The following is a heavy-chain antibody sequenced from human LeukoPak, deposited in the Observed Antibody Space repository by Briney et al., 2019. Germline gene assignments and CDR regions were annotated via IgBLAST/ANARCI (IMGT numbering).Heavy chain of an antibody. CDR2: IYYSGST. V-gene: IGHV4-59*01. CDR3: ARGSGTYYFDY. Sequence: SETLSLTRTVSGGSISSYYWSWIRQPPGKGLGWIGYIYYSGSTNYNPSLKSRVTISVDTSKNQFSLKPSSVTAADTAVYYCARGSGTYYFDYWGQGTLVTVSS. J-gene: IGHJ4*02. D-gene: IGHD3-10*01. CDR1: GGSISSYY.